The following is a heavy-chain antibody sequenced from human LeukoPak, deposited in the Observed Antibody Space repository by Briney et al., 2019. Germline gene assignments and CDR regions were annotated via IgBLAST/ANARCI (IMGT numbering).Heavy chain of an antibody. CDR1: GGSISSSSYY. J-gene: IGHJ5*02. CDR2: IYYSGST. Sequence: SETLSLTCTVSGGSISSSSYYWGWIRQPPGKGLEWIGSIYYSGSTYYNPSLKSRVTISVDTSKNQFSLKLSSVTAADTAVYYCARDRYSGSYYKGNWFDPWGQGTLVTVSS. V-gene: IGHV4-39*07. D-gene: IGHD1-26*01. CDR3: ARDRYSGSYYKGNWFDP.